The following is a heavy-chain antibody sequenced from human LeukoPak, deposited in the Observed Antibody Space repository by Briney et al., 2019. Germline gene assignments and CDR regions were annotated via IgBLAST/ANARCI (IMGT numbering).Heavy chain of an antibody. CDR3: ARVGATSYYFDY. CDR2: ISYDGSNK. J-gene: IGHJ4*02. V-gene: IGHV3-30*03. D-gene: IGHD1-26*01. Sequence: GGSLRLSCVASGFTFSSYEMNWVRQAPGKGLEWVAVISYDGSNKYYADSVKGRFTISRDNSKNTLYLQMNSLRAEDTAVYYCARVGATSYYFDYWGQGTLVTVSS. CDR1: GFTFSSYE.